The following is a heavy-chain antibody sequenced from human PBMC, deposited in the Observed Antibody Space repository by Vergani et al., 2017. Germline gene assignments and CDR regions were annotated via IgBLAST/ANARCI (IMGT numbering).Heavy chain of an antibody. CDR2: IYPGDSEV. J-gene: IGHJ3*01. Sequence: EKQLVQSGSDTKTPGESLKISCQAFGYIFSNFWIGWVRQRPGRGLEWMGIIYPGDSEVKSNPTFRGQVIFSVDTSVNTAYLQWRSLQASDTATYFCASGGHGSENGGALQLWGQGTNITVSS. CDR3: ASGGHGSENGGALQL. CDR1: GYIFSNFW. V-gene: IGHV5-51*01. D-gene: IGHD3-10*01.